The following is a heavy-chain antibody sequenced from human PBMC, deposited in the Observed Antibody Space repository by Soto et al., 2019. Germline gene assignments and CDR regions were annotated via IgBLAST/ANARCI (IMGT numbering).Heavy chain of an antibody. V-gene: IGHV1-58*02. CDR1: GFTFTSSA. CDR3: AAIPRSYGDYVGY. J-gene: IGHJ4*02. D-gene: IGHD4-17*01. Sequence: ASVKVSCEASGFTFTSSAMQWVRQARGQRLEWIGWIVVGSGNTNYAQKFQERVTITRDMSTSTAYMELSSLRSEDTAVYYCAAIPRSYGDYVGYWGQGTLVTVSS. CDR2: IVVGSGNT.